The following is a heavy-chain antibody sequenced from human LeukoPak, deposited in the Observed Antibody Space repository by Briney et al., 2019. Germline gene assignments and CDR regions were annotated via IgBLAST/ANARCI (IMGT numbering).Heavy chain of an antibody. CDR1: GGTFSSYA. CDR2: IIPIFGTA. Sequence: RSSVKVSCKASGGTFSSYAIGWVRQAPGQGLEWMGRIIPIFGTANYAQKFQGRVTITADESTSTAYMELSSLRSEDTAVYYCARSVVVAEGAYYFDYWGQGTLVTVSS. V-gene: IGHV1-69*01. J-gene: IGHJ4*02. CDR3: ARSVVVAEGAYYFDY. D-gene: IGHD2-15*01.